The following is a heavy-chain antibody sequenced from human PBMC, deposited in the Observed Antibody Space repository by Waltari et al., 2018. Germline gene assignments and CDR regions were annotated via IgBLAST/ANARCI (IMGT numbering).Heavy chain of an antibody. CDR3: ARMSYSINFDY. Sequence: EVQLVQSGAEVKKPGESRKISCKGSGYSFTSYWSGWVRQMPGKGMAWMGILYPVDSDTRYSPSFQGQVTISADKSISTSYLQWSSLKASDTAMYYCARMSYSINFDYWGQGTLVTVSS. CDR2: LYPVDSDT. D-gene: IGHD1-26*01. CDR1: GYSFTSYW. V-gene: IGHV5-51*01. J-gene: IGHJ4*02.